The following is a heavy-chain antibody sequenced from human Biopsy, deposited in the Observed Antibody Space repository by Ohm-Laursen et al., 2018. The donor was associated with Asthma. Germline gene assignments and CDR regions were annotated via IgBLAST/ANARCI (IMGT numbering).Heavy chain of an antibody. CDR1: GGTFNTYV. D-gene: IGHD2-2*01. Sequence: SSVKVSCKSLGGTFNTYVIGWVRQAPGQGLEWMGGINSVFGTTTYPQKFQDRVTIAADDSMSTVYMELSSLRSEDTAVYYCARKAGSCISRTCYSLDFWGQGTLVTVSS. V-gene: IGHV1-69*01. CDR2: INSVFGTT. CDR3: ARKAGSCISRTCYSLDF. J-gene: IGHJ4*02.